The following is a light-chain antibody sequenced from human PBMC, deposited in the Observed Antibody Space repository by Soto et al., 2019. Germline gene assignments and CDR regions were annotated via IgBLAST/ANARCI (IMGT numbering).Light chain of an antibody. J-gene: IGKJ5*01. V-gene: IGKV3-15*01. CDR3: QQYNEWPPFT. CDR2: AAS. Sequence: EIVMTQSPATLSVSPGERATLSCGASHGVRMNLAWYQPKPGQAPRLVIYAASTRATGIPDRFSGSVPGTEFTLTISSLQSEDFAVYYCQQYNEWPPFTFGQGTRLEIK. CDR1: HGVRMN.